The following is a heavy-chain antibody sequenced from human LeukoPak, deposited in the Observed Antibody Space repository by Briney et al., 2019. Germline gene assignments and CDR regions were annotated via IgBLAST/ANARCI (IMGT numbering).Heavy chain of an antibody. CDR2: IYPGDSDT. D-gene: IGHD1-26*01. V-gene: IGHV5-51*01. Sequence: GESLKISCKGSGYRLTSYWIGWVRQMPGKGLEWMGIIYPGDSDTIYSPSFQGQVTISADKSTSTANLQWSSLKASDTAMYYCARSGGNYYSIWGQGTMVTVSS. CDR3: ARSGGNYYSI. CDR1: GYRLTSYW. J-gene: IGHJ3*02.